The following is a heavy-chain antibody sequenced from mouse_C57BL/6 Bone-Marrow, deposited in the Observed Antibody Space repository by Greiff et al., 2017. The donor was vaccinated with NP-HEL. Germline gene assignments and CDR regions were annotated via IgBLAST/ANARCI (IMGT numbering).Heavy chain of an antibody. J-gene: IGHJ1*03. D-gene: IGHD1-1*01. CDR3: ARRDYGSSHWDFDV. CDR2: IYPRSGNT. CDR1: GYTFTSYG. Sequence: VQLQQSGAELARPGASVKLSCKASGYTFTSYGISWVKQRPGQGLEWIGEIYPRSGNTYYTEKFKGKATLTADKASSTACMEIRSLTSEDSAVYCCARRDYGSSHWDFDVWGTGTTVTVSS. V-gene: IGHV1-81*01.